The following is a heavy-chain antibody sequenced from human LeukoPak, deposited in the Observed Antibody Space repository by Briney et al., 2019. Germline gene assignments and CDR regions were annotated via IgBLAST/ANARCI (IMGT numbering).Heavy chain of an antibody. Sequence: SETLSLTCTVSGGSISSGTYYWSWIRQPAGKGLEWIGRIYTRGSTDYNPSLKSRVTISVHTSKNQFSLKLTSVTAADTAVYYCARENLEVVPAHWFDPWGQGTLVTVSS. V-gene: IGHV4-61*02. CDR1: GGSISSGTYY. CDR3: ARENLEVVPAHWFDP. CDR2: IYTRGST. D-gene: IGHD1-1*01. J-gene: IGHJ5*02.